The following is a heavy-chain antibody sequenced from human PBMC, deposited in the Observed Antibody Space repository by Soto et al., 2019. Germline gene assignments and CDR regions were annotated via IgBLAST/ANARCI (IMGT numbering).Heavy chain of an antibody. J-gene: IGHJ4*02. CDR1: GGSISSGDYY. V-gene: IGHV4-30-4*01. CDR3: ARVRPEIQLWLVFDY. Sequence: QVQLQESGPGLVEPSQTLSLTCTVSGGSISSGDYYWSWIRQPPGKGLEWIGYIYYSGSTYYNPYLKSRVTISVDTSKNQFSLKLSSVTAADTAVYYCARVRPEIQLWLVFDYWGQGTLVTVSS. CDR2: IYYSGST. D-gene: IGHD5-18*01.